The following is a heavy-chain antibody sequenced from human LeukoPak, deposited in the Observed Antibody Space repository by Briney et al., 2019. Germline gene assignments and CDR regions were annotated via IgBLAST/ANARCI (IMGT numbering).Heavy chain of an antibody. CDR2: ISAYNGNT. J-gene: IGHJ5*02. Sequence: ASVKVSCKASGYTFTSYGISWVRQAPGQGLEWMGWISAYNGNTNYAQKLQGRVTMTTDTSTSTAYMELRSLRSDDTAVYYCARGPLPPKYSRKGKTWFDPRGPGNPGHRLL. V-gene: IGHV1-18*01. D-gene: IGHD2/OR15-2a*01. CDR3: ARGPLPPKYSRKGKTWFDP. CDR1: GYTFTSYG.